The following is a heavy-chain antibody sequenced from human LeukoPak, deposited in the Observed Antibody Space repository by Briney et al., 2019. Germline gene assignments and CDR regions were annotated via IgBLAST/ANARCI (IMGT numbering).Heavy chain of an antibody. CDR1: GGSISSGSYY. CDR3: AREIVVVPAAYDY. Sequence: SETLSLTCTVSGGSISSGSYYWSWIRQPAGKGLEWIGRIYTSGSTYYNPSLKSRVTISVDTSKNQFSLKLSSVTAADTAVYYCAREIVVVPAAYDYWGQGTLVTVSS. J-gene: IGHJ4*02. CDR2: IYTSGST. V-gene: IGHV4-61*02. D-gene: IGHD2-2*01.